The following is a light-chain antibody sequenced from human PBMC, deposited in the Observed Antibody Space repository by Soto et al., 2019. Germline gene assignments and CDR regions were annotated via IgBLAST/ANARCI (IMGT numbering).Light chain of an antibody. CDR3: EQYGAVPRT. Sequence: ILLTQSPGTLSLSPGERATLSCRANQAVNIPYFAWYQQKPGQAPRLLIYGVTSRANGIPDRFSGSGSVTDFSLTISSLEPEDSAVYYCEQYGAVPRTFGQGTKLEIK. CDR1: QAVNIPY. CDR2: GVT. J-gene: IGKJ2*01. V-gene: IGKV3-20*01.